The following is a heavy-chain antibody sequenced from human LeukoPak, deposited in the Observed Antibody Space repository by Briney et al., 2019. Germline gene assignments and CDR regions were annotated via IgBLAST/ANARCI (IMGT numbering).Heavy chain of an antibody. J-gene: IGHJ2*01. Sequence: KPSETLSLTCTVSGGSISSYYWSWIRQPAGKGLEWIGRIHTSGSTNYNPSLKSRLTMSVDTSKNQFSLKLNSVTAADTAVYYCARVYYSSSYDYWYFDLWGRGTLVTVSS. D-gene: IGHD6-13*01. CDR3: ARVYYSSSYDYWYFDL. CDR1: GGSISSYY. CDR2: IHTSGST. V-gene: IGHV4-4*07.